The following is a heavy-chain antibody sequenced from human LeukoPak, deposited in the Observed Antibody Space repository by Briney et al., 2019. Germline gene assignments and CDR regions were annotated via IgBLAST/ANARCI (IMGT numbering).Heavy chain of an antibody. J-gene: IGHJ3*01. Sequence: GGSLRLSCAASGFTFSSYGMRWVRQAPGKGLEWVAVISYDGSNKYYADSVKGRFTISRDNSKNTLYLQMNSLRAEDTAVYYCAKIRAPAYDFWGQGTMVTVSS. D-gene: IGHD3-3*02. CDR1: GFTFSSYG. CDR2: ISYDGSNK. V-gene: IGHV3-30*18. CDR3: AKIRAPAYDF.